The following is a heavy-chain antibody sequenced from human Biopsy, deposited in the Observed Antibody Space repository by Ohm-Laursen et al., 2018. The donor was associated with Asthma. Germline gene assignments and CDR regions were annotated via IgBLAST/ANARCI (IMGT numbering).Heavy chain of an antibody. D-gene: IGHD4-17*01. CDR3: ASDFPKDYVRCNFQF. V-gene: IGHV1-24*01. Sequence: ASVKVSCKISGYSLTDLSMHWVRQAPGQGLEWMGGHDHEEGGTVNARRFQGRVTMTEDTSTDTAYMELGSLSSDDPAVYYCASDFPKDYVRCNFQFWGQGTLVSVSS. CDR1: GYSLTDLS. J-gene: IGHJ4*02. CDR2: HDHEEGGT.